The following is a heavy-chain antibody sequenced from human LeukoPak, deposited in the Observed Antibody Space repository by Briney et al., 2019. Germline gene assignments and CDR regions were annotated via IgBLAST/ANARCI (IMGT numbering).Heavy chain of an antibody. CDR2: ISSSSRYT. Sequence: GGSLRLSCAASGFTFSGYYMTWIRQAPGKGLEWISYISSSSRYTNYADSVKGRFTISRDNAKNSLYLQMNSLRAEDTAVYYCARNTMVRGVLAQNWGQGTLVTVSS. CDR3: ARNTMVRGVLAQN. D-gene: IGHD3-10*01. J-gene: IGHJ4*02. CDR1: GFTFSGYY. V-gene: IGHV3-11*03.